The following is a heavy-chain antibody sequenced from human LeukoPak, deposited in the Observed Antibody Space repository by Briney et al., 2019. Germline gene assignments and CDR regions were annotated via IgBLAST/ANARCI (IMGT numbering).Heavy chain of an antibody. CDR1: GGSISTGSYY. CDR3: ARHVYTAVLRTFINYYGLDV. V-gene: IGHV4-39*01. J-gene: IGHJ6*02. Sequence: SETLSLTCTVSGGSISTGSYYWGWIRQPPGKGLEWIGSFYYSGSTYYNPSLKSRVTISVDTSRNQFSLKLSSVTAADTAMYYCARHVYTAVLRTFINYYGLDVWGQGTTVTVSS. D-gene: IGHD2/OR15-2a*01. CDR2: FYYSGST.